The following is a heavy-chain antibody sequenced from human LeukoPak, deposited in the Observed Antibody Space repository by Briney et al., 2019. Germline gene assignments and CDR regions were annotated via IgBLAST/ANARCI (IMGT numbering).Heavy chain of an antibody. J-gene: IGHJ4*02. CDR1: GFTFSSYA. V-gene: IGHV3-30*04. CDR3: ARDSVAGASSGAHFDY. Sequence: PGGSLRLSCAASGFTFSSYAMHWVRQAPGKGLEWVALISYDGSNKYYADSVKGRFTISRDNSKNTLYLQMNSLRAEDTAVYYCARDSVAGASSGAHFDYWGQGTLVTVSS. CDR2: ISYDGSNK. D-gene: IGHD1-26*01.